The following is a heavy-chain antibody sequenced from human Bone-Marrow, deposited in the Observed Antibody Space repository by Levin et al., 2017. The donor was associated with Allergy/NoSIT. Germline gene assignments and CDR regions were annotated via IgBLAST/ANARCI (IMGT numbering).Heavy chain of an antibody. CDR1: GSSFTSYW. V-gene: IGHV5-51*01. J-gene: IGHJ6*02. D-gene: IGHD6-19*01. Sequence: GGSLRLSCKGSGSSFTSYWIGWVRQMPGKGLEWMGIIYPGDSDTRYSPSFQGQVTISADKSISTAYLQWSSLKASDTAMYYCARLFGMAARSGWYPTPYGMDGWGQGTTVTVSS. CDR3: ARLFGMAARSGWYPTPYGMDG. CDR2: IYPGDSDT.